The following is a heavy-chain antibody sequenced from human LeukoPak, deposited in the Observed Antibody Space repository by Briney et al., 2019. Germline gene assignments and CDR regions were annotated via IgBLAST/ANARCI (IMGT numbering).Heavy chain of an antibody. V-gene: IGHV1-3*01. J-gene: IGHJ5*02. CDR3: ARRPAADNWFDP. Sequence: ASVKVSCKTSGFTFTTYTMHWVRQAPGQRLEWMGWINAANGNTQYSQKFQGRVTITRDTSASTAYMELSSLRSEDTAVYYCARRPAADNWFDPWGQGTLVTVSS. CDR1: GFTFTTYT. D-gene: IGHD2-2*01. CDR2: INAANGNT.